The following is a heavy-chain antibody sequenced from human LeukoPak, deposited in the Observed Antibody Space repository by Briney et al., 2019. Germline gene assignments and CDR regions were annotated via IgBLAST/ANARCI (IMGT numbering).Heavy chain of an antibody. D-gene: IGHD1-26*01. V-gene: IGHV4-4*07. Sequence: SETLSLTCTVSGGSISSYYWSWIRQPAGKGLEWIGRIYTSGSTNYNPSLRSRVTMSVDTSKYQFSLKLSSVTAADTAVYYCARVMYSGSSDAFDIWGQGTMVTVSS. CDR2: IYTSGST. CDR3: ARVMYSGSSDAFDI. J-gene: IGHJ3*02. CDR1: GGSISSYY.